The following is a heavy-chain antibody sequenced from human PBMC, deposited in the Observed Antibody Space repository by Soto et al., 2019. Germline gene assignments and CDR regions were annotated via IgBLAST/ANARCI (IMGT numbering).Heavy chain of an antibody. D-gene: IGHD4-4*01. J-gene: IGHJ4*02. CDR3: ARDGSHYDVDY. V-gene: IGHV3-33*01. Sequence: LVESGGGVAQPGWSLRLSCATSGFRFGPSGMHWVRRAPGKGLEWVAIIWNDGSTTYYAESVRDRFTISRDNSENTLYLQRNSLRDEDTAVYYCARDGSHYDVDYWGQGTLVTVSS. CDR2: IWNDGSTT. CDR1: GFRFGPSG.